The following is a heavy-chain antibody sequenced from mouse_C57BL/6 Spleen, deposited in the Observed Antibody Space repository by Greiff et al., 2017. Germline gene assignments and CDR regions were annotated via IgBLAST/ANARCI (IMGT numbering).Heavy chain of an antibody. D-gene: IGHD2-1*01. CDR3: ASGNYGY. J-gene: IGHJ2*01. Sequence: QVQLQQPGAELVKPGASVKLSCKASGYTFTSYWMQWVKQRPGQGLEWIGEIDPSDSYTNYNQKFKGKATLTVDTSSSTAYMQLSSLTSEDSAVYYCASGNYGYWGQGTTLTVSS. CDR2: IDPSDSYT. CDR1: GYTFTSYW. V-gene: IGHV1-50*01.